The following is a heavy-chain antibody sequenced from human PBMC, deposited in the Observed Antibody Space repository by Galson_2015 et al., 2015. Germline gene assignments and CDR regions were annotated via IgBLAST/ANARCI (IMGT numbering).Heavy chain of an antibody. Sequence: QSGAGVKKPGESLKISCKGSGYSFSRYRLGWVRQTPGKGLEGVAVFFPWDSDARYSPSFQGQVTMSADKSISTAYLQWSSLKASDTAMYYCARLGTGSYSDGAFDIWGQGTMVTVSS. CDR2: FFPWDSDA. CDR1: GYSFSRYR. V-gene: IGHV5-51*01. J-gene: IGHJ3*02. D-gene: IGHD1-26*01. CDR3: ARLGTGSYSDGAFDI.